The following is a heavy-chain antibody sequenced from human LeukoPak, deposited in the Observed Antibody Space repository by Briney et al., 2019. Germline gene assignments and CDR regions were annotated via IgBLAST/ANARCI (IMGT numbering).Heavy chain of an antibody. CDR3: ARGFTVTLPAGYHYYMDV. CDR1: GFPFDDYG. V-gene: IGHV3-20*04. J-gene: IGHJ6*03. CDR2: IKWNGGST. Sequence: GALGLSCAASGFPFDDYGMNWVRQAPGKGLEWVSGIKWNGGSTCYADSVKGRFTTSRDNAKNSLYLQMNSLRAEDTALYYCARGFTVTLPAGYHYYMDVWGKGTTVTVSS. D-gene: IGHD4-11*01.